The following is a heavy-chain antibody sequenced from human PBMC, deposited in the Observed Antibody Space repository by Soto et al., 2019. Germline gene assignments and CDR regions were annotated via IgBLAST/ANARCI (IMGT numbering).Heavy chain of an antibody. D-gene: IGHD6-13*01. J-gene: IGHJ3*02. V-gene: IGHV4-31*03. CDR1: GGSISSGGYY. Sequence: SETLSLTCTVSGGSISSGGYYWSWIRQHPGKGLEWIGYIDYSGSTYYNPSLKSRVTILVDTSKNQFSLKLSSVTASDTAVYYCASSGQQLVRDAFDIWGQGTRVTVSS. CDR3: ASSGQQLVRDAFDI. CDR2: IDYSGST.